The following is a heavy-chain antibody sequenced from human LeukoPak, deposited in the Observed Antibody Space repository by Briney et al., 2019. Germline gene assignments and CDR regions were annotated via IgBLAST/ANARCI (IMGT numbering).Heavy chain of an antibody. Sequence: SQTLSLTCAISGGSVSSKSAAWNWIRQSPSRGLEWLGRTYYRSTWYNDYAVSVKSRITINPDTPKNQFSLQLNSVTPEDTAVYYCSRVHKAFDGARDAFDIWGQGTMVTVSS. CDR1: GGSVSSKSAA. V-gene: IGHV6-1*01. CDR3: SRVHKAFDGARDAFDI. D-gene: IGHD3-10*01. J-gene: IGHJ3*02. CDR2: TYYRSTWYN.